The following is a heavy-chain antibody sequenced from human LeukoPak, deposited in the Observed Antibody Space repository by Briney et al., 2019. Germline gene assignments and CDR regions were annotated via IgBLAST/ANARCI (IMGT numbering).Heavy chain of an antibody. CDR2: ISYDGSNK. Sequence: GGSLRLSCAASGFTFSSYAMHWVRQAPGKGLEWVAVISYDGSNKYYADSVKGRFTISRDNSKNTLYLQMNSLRAEDTAVYYCAKDVAVGDDAFDIWGQGTMVTVSS. V-gene: IGHV3-30*04. D-gene: IGHD6-19*01. CDR1: GFTFSSYA. J-gene: IGHJ3*02. CDR3: AKDVAVGDDAFDI.